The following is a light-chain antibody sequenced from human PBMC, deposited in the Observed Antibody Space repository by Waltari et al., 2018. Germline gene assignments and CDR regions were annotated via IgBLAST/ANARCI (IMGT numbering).Light chain of an antibody. V-gene: IGKV1-5*03. CDR2: SAS. CDR1: QNINKW. CDR3: QQYIAYPLT. J-gene: IGKJ4*01. Sequence: DIQMTQSPSTLSASVGDRVTITCRASQNINKWLAWYQQNPGKAPNPLIYSASTLESGVPSRFSGSGFGTEFTLTISSLQPDDFATYYCQQYIAYPLTFGAGTNVEI.